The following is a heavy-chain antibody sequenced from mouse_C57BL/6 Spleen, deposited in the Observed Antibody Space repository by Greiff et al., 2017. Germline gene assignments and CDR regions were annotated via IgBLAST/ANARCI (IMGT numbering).Heavy chain of an antibody. CDR3: ASYYEGAMDY. J-gene: IGHJ4*01. CDR1: GYTFTDYN. D-gene: IGHD2-4*01. V-gene: IGHV1-22*01. CDR2: INPNNGGT. Sequence: VQLKQSGPELVKPGASVKMSCKASGYTFTDYNMHWVKQSHGKSLEWIGYINPNNGGTSYNQKFKGKATLTVNKSSSTAYMELRSLTSEDSAVYYCASYYEGAMDYWGQGTSVTVSS.